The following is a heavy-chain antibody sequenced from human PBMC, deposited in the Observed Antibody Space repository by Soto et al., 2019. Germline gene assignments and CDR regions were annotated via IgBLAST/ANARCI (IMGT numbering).Heavy chain of an antibody. V-gene: IGHV4-59*03. J-gene: IGHJ5*02. CDR1: GDPIQKYW. CDR3: ARFNYFYDTSGHGMWLDP. CDR2: FYYRGDT. Sequence: SETLSLTCSVSGDPIQKYWWSWIRQPPGKALEWIGYFYYRGDTNYNPSLKSRATVSADMSKNQLFLRLTSVTAADTAVYYCARFNYFYDTSGHGMWLDPWGQGTLVTVYS. D-gene: IGHD3-22*01.